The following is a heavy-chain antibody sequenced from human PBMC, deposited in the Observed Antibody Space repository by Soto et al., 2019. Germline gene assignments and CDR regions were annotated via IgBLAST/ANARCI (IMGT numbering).Heavy chain of an antibody. D-gene: IGHD6-6*01. Sequence: QVQLQQWGAGLLKPSETLSLTCAVYCGSFSSYYWSWIRQPPGKGLEWIGEINHSGSTNYNPSLKSRVTMSVETSTNQFSLKLSSVTAADTAVSSCARTSRFDCWGQGTLVTVSS. CDR1: CGSFSSYY. CDR2: INHSGST. CDR3: ARTSRFDC. J-gene: IGHJ4*02. V-gene: IGHV4-34*01.